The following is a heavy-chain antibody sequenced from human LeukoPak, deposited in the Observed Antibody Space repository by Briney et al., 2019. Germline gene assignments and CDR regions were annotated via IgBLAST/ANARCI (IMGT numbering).Heavy chain of an antibody. CDR3: AKDVGFSGRSGEFDS. J-gene: IGHJ4*02. V-gene: IGHV3-9*01. Sequence: PGGSLRLSCVASGFTFDDYAMRWVRHAPGEGLECVSSISSNSDTTDYADSVKGRFTISKDNAKNSLFLQMNSLRVEDTALYYCAKDVGFSGRSGEFDSWGQGTLVTVSS. CDR1: GFTFDDYA. CDR2: ISSNSDTT. D-gene: IGHD3/OR15-3a*01.